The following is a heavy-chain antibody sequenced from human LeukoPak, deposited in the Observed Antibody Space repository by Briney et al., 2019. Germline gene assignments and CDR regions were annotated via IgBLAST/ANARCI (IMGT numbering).Heavy chain of an antibody. D-gene: IGHD5-12*01. Sequence: SETLSLTCSVSGGSISIHHWRWIRQPPGKRLEWIGYIYHSGSTNYNPSLKSRVTISVDTSKNQFSLKLSSVTAADTAVYYCARCGGYASRIGCWGQGALVTVSS. CDR1: GGSISIHH. V-gene: IGHV4-59*11. CDR3: ARCGGYASRIGC. CDR2: IYHSGST. J-gene: IGHJ4*02.